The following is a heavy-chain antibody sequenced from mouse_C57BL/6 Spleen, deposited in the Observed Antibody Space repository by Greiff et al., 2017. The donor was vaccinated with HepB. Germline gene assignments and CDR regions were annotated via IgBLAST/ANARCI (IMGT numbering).Heavy chain of an antibody. CDR3: ARTLGYAMDY. CDR2: IDPSDSYT. Sequence: VQLQQPGAELVKPGASVKLSCKASGYTFTSYWMQWVKQRPGQGLEWIGEIDPSDSYTNYNQKFKGKATLTVDTSSSTAYMQLSSLTSEDSAVHYCARTLGYAMDYWGQGTSVTVSS. V-gene: IGHV1-50*01. CDR1: GYTFTSYW. J-gene: IGHJ4*01.